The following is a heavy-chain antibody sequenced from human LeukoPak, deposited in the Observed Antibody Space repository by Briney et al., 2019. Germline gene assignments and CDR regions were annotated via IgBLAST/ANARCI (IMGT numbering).Heavy chain of an antibody. Sequence: GGSLRLSCAASGFNVSSNYMSWVRQAPGKGLEWVSGITARADSTYYADSVKGRVTISRDNSKNTLFLQLNSLRAEDAAVYYCAKTYMWSIDAFHIWGQGTMVTVSS. CDR2: ITARADST. CDR3: AKTYMWSIDAFHI. J-gene: IGHJ3*02. V-gene: IGHV3-23*01. CDR1: GFNVSSNY. D-gene: IGHD2-8*02.